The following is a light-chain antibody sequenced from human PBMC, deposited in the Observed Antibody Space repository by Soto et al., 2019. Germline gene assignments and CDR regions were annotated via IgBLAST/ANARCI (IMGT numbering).Light chain of an antibody. CDR2: GNT. Sequence: QSVLTQPPSVSGAPGQRVTIPCIGSSSNIGTDYAVHWYQQFPGTAPKVLIYGNTNRPSGVPDRFSGSRSGTSASLAIAGLQAEDEADYYCLSYAGTAYVFGPGTKVTVL. V-gene: IGLV1-40*01. CDR1: SSNIGTDYA. CDR3: LSYAGTAYV. J-gene: IGLJ1*01.